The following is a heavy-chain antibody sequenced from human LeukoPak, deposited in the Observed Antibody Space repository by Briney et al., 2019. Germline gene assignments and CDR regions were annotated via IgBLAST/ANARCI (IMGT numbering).Heavy chain of an antibody. Sequence: SETLSLTCAVYGGSFSGYYWSWIRQPPGKGLEWIGEINHSGSTNYNPSLKSRVTISVDTSKNPFSLRLNSVTAADTAVYFCARGQKYSYGYTVTELGSGYFDYWGQGTLVTVSS. CDR3: ARGQKYSYGYTVTELGSGYFDY. CDR1: GGSFSGYY. V-gene: IGHV4-34*01. J-gene: IGHJ4*02. CDR2: INHSGST. D-gene: IGHD5-18*01.